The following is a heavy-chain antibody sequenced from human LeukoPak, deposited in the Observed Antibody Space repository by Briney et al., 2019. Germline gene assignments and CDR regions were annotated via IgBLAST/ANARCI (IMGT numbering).Heavy chain of an antibody. V-gene: IGHV4-34*01. CDR1: GGPFSNYY. CDR3: ARRWNYGRNYYIDV. D-gene: IGHD1-7*01. Sequence: SETLSLTCAVYGGPFSNYYWSWIRQPPGRGLEWIGEINDSGRTNYNPSLMSRVTVSVDTSKNQFSLRLTSVTATDTAVYYCARRWNYGRNYYIDVWGNGATVSVSS. CDR2: INDSGRT. J-gene: IGHJ6*03.